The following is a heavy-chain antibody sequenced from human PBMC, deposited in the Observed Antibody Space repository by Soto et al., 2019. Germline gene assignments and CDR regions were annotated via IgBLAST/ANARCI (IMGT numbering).Heavy chain of an antibody. J-gene: IGHJ5*02. D-gene: IGHD6-13*01. V-gene: IGHV1-3*01. CDR2: INAANGDT. CDR3: VRRHVSATGIDCFDP. Sequence: ASVKVSCKASGYTFTSYGIHWVRQAPGQRLEWMGWINAANGDTKYSPKFQGRVTITRDTSASTAYMELSSLRSEDTAVYYCVRRHVSATGIDCFDPWGQGILVTVSS. CDR1: GYTFTSYG.